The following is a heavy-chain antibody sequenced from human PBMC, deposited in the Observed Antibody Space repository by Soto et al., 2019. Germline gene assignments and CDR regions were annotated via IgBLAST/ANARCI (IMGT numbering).Heavy chain of an antibody. CDR3: ARVAGHKNARFDT. D-gene: IGHD1-1*01. CDR2: INPGSGVT. CDR1: GYSFTKYH. Sequence: ASVKVSCKASGYSFTKYHMHWVRQAPGQGLEWMGWINPGSGVTNQAQKFQGRVTMTRDTSITTTYMELNSLTSDDTAVYYCARVAGHKNARFDTWGQGALVTVSA. V-gene: IGHV1-2*02. J-gene: IGHJ4*02.